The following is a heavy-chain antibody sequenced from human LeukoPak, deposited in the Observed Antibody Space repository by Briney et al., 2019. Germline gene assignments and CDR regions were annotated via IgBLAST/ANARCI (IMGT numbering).Heavy chain of an antibody. V-gene: IGHV3-9*01. Sequence: PGRSLRLSCAASGFTFDDYAMHWVRQAPGKGLEWVSGISWNSGSIGYADSVKGRFTISRDNAKNSLYLQMNSLRAEDTALYYCAKVKARTFVYWGQGTLVTVSS. CDR3: AKVKARTFVY. CDR1: GFTFDDYA. J-gene: IGHJ4*02. CDR2: ISWNSGSI.